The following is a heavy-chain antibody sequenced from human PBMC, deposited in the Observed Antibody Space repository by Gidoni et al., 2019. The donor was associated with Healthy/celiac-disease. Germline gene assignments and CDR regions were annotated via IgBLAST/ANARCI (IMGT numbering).Heavy chain of an antibody. CDR3: ARDRASHYYDSSGHNGGFDY. CDR2: IIPIFGTA. D-gene: IGHD3-22*01. V-gene: IGHV1-69*01. Sequence: QVQLVQSGAEVTKPGSSVKVSSKASGGTCIIYALSRVRQAPGQGLEWMGGIIPIFGTANYAQKFQGRVTITADESTSTAYMELSSLRSEDTAVYYCARDRASHYYDSSGHNGGFDYWGQGTLVTVSS. J-gene: IGHJ4*02. CDR1: GGTCIIYA.